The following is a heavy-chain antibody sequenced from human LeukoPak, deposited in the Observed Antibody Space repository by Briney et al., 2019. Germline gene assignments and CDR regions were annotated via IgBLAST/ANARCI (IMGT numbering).Heavy chain of an antibody. CDR1: GFTFSSYW. J-gene: IGHJ3*02. CDR3: AREILLWFGELFGAFDI. CDR2: IKQDGSEK. V-gene: IGHV3-7*03. D-gene: IGHD3-10*01. Sequence: PGGSLRLSCAASGFTFSSYWMSWVRQAPGKGLERVANIKQDGSEKYYVDSVKGRFTISRDNAKNSLYLQMNSLRAEDTAVYYCAREILLWFGELFGAFDIWGQGTMVTVSS.